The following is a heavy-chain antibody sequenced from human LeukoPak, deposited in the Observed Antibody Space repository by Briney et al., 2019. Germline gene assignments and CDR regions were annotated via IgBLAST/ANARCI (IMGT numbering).Heavy chain of an antibody. CDR3: ASTDSSGWYYYYYGMDV. CDR2: IYYSGST. CDR1: GGSISSADYY. Sequence: PSQTLSLTCTVSGGSISSADYYWSWIRQHPGKGLEWIGYIYYSGSTYYNPSLKSRVTISVDTSKNQFSLKLSSVTAADTAVYYCASTDSSGWYYYYYGMDVWGQGTTVTVSS. D-gene: IGHD6-19*01. J-gene: IGHJ6*02. V-gene: IGHV4-31*03.